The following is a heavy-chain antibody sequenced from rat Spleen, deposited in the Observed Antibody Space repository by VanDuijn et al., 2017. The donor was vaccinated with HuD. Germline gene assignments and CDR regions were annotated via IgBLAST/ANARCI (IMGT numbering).Heavy chain of an antibody. D-gene: IGHD1-2*01. CDR3: ARHPRIAAISTGDYVMDA. CDR1: GFTFSNYY. V-gene: IGHV5-25*01. CDR2: ISTGGGNT. J-gene: IGHJ4*01. Sequence: EVQLVESGGGLVQPGRSMKLSCAASGFTFSNYYMAWVRQAPTKGLEWVASISTGGGNTYYRDSVKGRFTISRDNAKSTLYLQMDSLRSEDTATYYCARHPRIAAISTGDYVMDAWGQGASVTVSS.